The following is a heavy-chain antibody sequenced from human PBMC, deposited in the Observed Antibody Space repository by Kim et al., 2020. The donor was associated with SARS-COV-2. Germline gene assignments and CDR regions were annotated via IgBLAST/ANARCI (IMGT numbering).Heavy chain of an antibody. CDR1: GFTFSSYA. CDR3: AKGGIAAAAIYYYYYYGMDV. J-gene: IGHJ6*02. Sequence: GGSLRLSCAASGFTFSSYAMSWVRQAPGKGLEWVSAISGSGGSTYYADSVKGRFTISRDNSKNTLYLQMNSLRAEDTAVYYCAKGGIAAAAIYYYYYYGMDVWGQGTTVTVSS. CDR2: ISGSGGST. V-gene: IGHV3-23*01. D-gene: IGHD6-13*01.